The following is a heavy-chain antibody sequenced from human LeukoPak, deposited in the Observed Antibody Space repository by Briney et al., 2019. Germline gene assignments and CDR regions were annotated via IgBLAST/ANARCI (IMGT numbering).Heavy chain of an antibody. CDR1: GGSFSGYY. CDR2: INHSGST. CDR3: ASDGYCSGGSCRYYYYMDV. J-gene: IGHJ6*03. D-gene: IGHD2-15*01. Sequence: PSETLSLTCAVYGGSFSGYYWSWIRQPPGKGLEWIGEINHSGSTNYNPSLKSRVTISVDTSKNQFSLKLSSVTAADTAVYYCASDGYCSGGSCRYYYYMDVWGKGTTVTVSS. V-gene: IGHV4-34*01.